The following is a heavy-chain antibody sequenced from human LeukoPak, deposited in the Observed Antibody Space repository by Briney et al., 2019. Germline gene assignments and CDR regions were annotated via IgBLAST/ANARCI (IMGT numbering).Heavy chain of an antibody. CDR2: IRYDGSNK. D-gene: IGHD2-15*01. CDR1: GFAFSSYG. Sequence: GGSLRLSCAASGFAFSSYGMHWVRQAPGKGLEWVAFIRYDGSNKYYADSVKGRFTISRDNAKNSLYLQMNSLRAEDTAVYYCASDKMVAATNFDYWGQGTLVTVSS. CDR3: ASDKMVAATNFDY. J-gene: IGHJ4*02. V-gene: IGHV3-30*02.